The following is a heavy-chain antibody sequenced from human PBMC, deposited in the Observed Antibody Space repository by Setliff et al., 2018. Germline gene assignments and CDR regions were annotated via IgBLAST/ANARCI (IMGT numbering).Heavy chain of an antibody. CDR2: IKGDGSEK. CDR3: AKEFTVVVPAALALDV. V-gene: IGHV3-7*03. Sequence: GGFLRLSCAASAFTFKNYWMSWVRQAPGKGLEWVANIKGDGSEKFYLDSVKGRFTISRDNSKNTLYLQMNSLRAEDTAVYYCAKEFTVVVPAALALDVWGKGTTVTVSS. CDR1: AFTFKNYW. J-gene: IGHJ6*04. D-gene: IGHD2-2*01.